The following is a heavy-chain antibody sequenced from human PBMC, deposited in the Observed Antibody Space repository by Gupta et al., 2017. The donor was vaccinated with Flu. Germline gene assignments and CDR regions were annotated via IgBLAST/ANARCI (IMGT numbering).Heavy chain of an antibody. Sequence: QAPGKGLEWVSYISSSGSTIYYADSVKGRFTISRDNAKNSLYLQMNSLRAEDTAVYYCARDKKDYYYYYMDVWGKGTTVTVSS. CDR3: ARDKKDYYYYYMDV. V-gene: IGHV3-11*01. D-gene: IGHD2-15*01. J-gene: IGHJ6*03. CDR2: ISSSGSTI.